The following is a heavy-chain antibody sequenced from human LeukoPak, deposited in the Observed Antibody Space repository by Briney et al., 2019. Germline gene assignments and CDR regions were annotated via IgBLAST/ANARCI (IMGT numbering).Heavy chain of an antibody. D-gene: IGHD2-15*01. J-gene: IGHJ4*02. CDR3: AKSGLNRFDY. Sequence: GGSLTLSCAASGFTFSNYWMSWVRQAPGKGLEWVAHIKQDGSEKYYVDSVKGRFTISRDNAKNSLYLQMNSLRAEDTAVYYCAKSGLNRFDYWGQGTLVTVSS. CDR2: IKQDGSEK. CDR1: GFTFSNYW. V-gene: IGHV3-7*03.